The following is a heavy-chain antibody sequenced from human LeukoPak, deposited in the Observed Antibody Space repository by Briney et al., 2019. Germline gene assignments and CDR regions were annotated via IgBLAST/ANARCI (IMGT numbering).Heavy chain of an antibody. CDR1: GGSISSYY. Sequence: PSETLSLTCTVSGGSISSYYWSWIRQPAGKGLEWIWRIYTSGSTNYNPSLKSRVTMSVDTSKNQFSLKLSSVTAADTAVYYCARRSTSGSYNWFDHWGQETLVTVSS. J-gene: IGHJ5*02. CDR3: ARRSTSGSYNWFDH. V-gene: IGHV4-4*07. D-gene: IGHD3-10*01. CDR2: IYTSGST.